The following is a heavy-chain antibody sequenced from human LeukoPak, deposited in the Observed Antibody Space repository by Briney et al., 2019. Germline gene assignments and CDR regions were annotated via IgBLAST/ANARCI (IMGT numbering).Heavy chain of an antibody. CDR1: GFTFSSYN. CDR3: ARVLETDCTGGSCSSGLDY. D-gene: IGHD2-15*01. CDR2: FRRSVTYI. Sequence: GGSLRLSCAASGFTFSSYNMKWVRQAPGEGLEWVSSFRRSVTYIYYGDSVRGRLTVSRANAQNSMNMQMNSLRVEETAVYYCARVLETDCTGGSCSSGLDYWGQGTLVTVSS. J-gene: IGHJ4*02. V-gene: IGHV3-21*01.